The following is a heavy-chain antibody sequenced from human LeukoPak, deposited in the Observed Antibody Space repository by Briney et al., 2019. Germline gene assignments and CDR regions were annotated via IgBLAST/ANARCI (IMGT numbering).Heavy chain of an antibody. CDR3: ARRGGKNYGDYVLYYYYMDV. CDR2: INPKSGGT. J-gene: IGHJ6*03. Sequence: ASVKVSCKASGYTFTGYYMYWVRQAPGQGLDWMGWINPKSGGTNYAQKFQGRVTMTRDTSISTAYMELRRLRSDDTAVYYCARRGGKNYGDYVLYYYYMDVWGKGATVTVSS. V-gene: IGHV1-2*02. CDR1: GYTFTGYY. D-gene: IGHD4-17*01.